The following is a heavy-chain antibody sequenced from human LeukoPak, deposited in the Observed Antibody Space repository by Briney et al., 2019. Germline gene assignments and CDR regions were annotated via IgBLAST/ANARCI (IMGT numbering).Heavy chain of an antibody. Sequence: GGSLRLXCAASGFTFSSYWMSWVRQAPGKGLEWVANIKQDGSEKYYVDSVKGRFTISRDNAKNSLYLQMNSLRAEDTAVYYCAREMYSSSWTSFDPWDQGTLVTVSS. V-gene: IGHV3-7*01. CDR3: AREMYSSSWTSFDP. D-gene: IGHD6-13*01. J-gene: IGHJ5*02. CDR1: GFTFSSYW. CDR2: IKQDGSEK.